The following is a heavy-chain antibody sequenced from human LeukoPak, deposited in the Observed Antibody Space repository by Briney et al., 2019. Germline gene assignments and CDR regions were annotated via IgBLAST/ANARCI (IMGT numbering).Heavy chain of an antibody. CDR3: ARGCSSTSCHSRGFDY. D-gene: IGHD2-2*01. CDR2: MNPNSGNT. CDR1: GYTFTSYD. V-gene: IGHV1-8*01. J-gene: IGHJ4*02. Sequence: ASVKVSCKASGYTFTSYDISWVRQATGQGLEWMGWMNPNSGNTGYAQKFQGRVTMTRNTSISTAYMELSSLRSEDTAVYYCARGCSSTSCHSRGFDYWGQGTLVTVSS.